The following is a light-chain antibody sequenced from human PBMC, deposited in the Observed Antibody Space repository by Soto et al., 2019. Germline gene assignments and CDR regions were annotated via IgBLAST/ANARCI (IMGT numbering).Light chain of an antibody. J-gene: IGLJ2*01. V-gene: IGLV2-14*01. CDR3: SSYTSSSTPVV. Sequence: QSALTQPASVSGSPEQSITISCTGPSSDVGGYNYVSWYQQHPGKAPKLMIYDVSNRPSGVSNRFSGSKSGNTASLTISGLQAEDEADYYCSSYTSSSTPVVFGGGTKVTVL. CDR2: DVS. CDR1: SSDVGGYNY.